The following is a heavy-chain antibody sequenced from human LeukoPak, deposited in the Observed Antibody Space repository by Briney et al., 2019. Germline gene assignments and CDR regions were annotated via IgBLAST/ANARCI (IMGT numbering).Heavy chain of an antibody. V-gene: IGHV3-48*03. D-gene: IGHD2-15*01. J-gene: IGHJ6*03. CDR1: GFTFSNFE. Sequence: GGSLRLSCEASGFTFSNFEMHWVRQAPGKGLEWPSYISSDGSVIYYADSVKGRFTISRDNAKNSLYLQMNSLRAEDTAVYYCASPGGGSCWEPSCYYMDVWGKGTTVTVSS. CDR3: ASPGGGSCWEPSCYYMDV. CDR2: ISSDGSVI.